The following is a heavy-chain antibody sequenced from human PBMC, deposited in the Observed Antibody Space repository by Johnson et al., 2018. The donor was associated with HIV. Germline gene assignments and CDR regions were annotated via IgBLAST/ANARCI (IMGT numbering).Heavy chain of an antibody. J-gene: IGHJ3*02. CDR1: RFTFSSYA. CDR2: ISYDGSNK. Sequence: QVLLVESGGGLVQPGGSLRLSCAASRFTFSSYAMHWVRQAPGKGLAWVAVISYDGSNKYYAASVKGRFTISRDNSKNTLYLQMNSLRAEDTAVYYCARDLNRYYYGSVKAFDIWGQGTMVTVSS. D-gene: IGHD3-10*01. CDR3: ARDLNRYYYGSVKAFDI. V-gene: IGHV3-30*04.